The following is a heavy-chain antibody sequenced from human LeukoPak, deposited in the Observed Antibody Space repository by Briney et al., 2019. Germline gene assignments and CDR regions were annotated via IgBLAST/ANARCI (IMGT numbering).Heavy chain of an antibody. CDR2: IKQDGSEK. Sequence: LSGGSLRLSCAASGFTFSSYWMSWVRQAPGKGLERVANIKQDGSEKYYVDSVKGRFTISRDNAKNSLYLQMNSLRAEDTAVYYCAAGTTGGWSEPFDYWGQGTLVTVSS. V-gene: IGHV3-7*01. CDR1: GFTFSSYW. D-gene: IGHD6-19*01. CDR3: AAGTTGGWSEPFDY. J-gene: IGHJ4*02.